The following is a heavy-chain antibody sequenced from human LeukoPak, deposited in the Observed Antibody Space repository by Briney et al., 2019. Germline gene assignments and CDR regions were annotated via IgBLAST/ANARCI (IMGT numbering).Heavy chain of an antibody. CDR2: ISAYNGNT. J-gene: IGHJ4*02. Sequence: GASVKVSCKASGYTFTSYGISWVRQAPGQGLEWMVWISAYNGNTNYAQKLQGRVTMTTDTSTSTAYMELRSLRSDDTAVYYCARDTGYYDSRDLDYWGQGTLVTVSS. D-gene: IGHD3-22*01. V-gene: IGHV1-18*01. CDR1: GYTFTSYG. CDR3: ARDTGYYDSRDLDY.